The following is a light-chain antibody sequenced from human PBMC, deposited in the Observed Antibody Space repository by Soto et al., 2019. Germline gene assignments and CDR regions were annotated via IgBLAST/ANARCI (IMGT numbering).Light chain of an antibody. V-gene: IGLV1-51*01. CDR2: DNN. CDR1: SSNIGNND. CDR3: GTWDSDSYV. J-gene: IGLJ1*01. Sequence: AVLTPPPSVSAAPGQKVSISSSGSSSNIGNNDVCWYHQLPGTAPKVLIYDNNKRASGIPDRFSGSKSGTSATLGITGLQTGDEGDYYCGTWDSDSYVFGTGTKVTV.